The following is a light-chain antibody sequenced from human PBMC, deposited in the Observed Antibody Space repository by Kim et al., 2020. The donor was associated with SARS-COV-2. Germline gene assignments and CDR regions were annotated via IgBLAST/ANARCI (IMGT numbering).Light chain of an antibody. CDR2: RNK. Sequence: NNGTRKVKWDQQLPGTGPKLRFYRNKQRPLGVPDRFSGAKSGTSASLAISGLQSEDEADYYCASWDYNLNGPVFGGGTKVTVL. J-gene: IGLJ3*02. CDR3: ASWDYNLNGPV. V-gene: IGLV1-44*01. CDR1: NNGTRK.